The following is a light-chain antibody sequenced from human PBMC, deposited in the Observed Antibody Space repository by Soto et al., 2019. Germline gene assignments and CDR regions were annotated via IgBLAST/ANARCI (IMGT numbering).Light chain of an antibody. J-gene: IGKJ1*01. V-gene: IGKV3-20*01. CDR2: GAS. Sequence: ESVLTQSPGTLSLSPGERATLSCRASHSVGSSHLAWYQQKPGQAPRPLIYGASSRATGVPDRFSGSGSGTDFTVTISILEPEDSAVYYYPRYVGWTFGQGTKVEFK. CDR1: HSVGSSH. CDR3: PRYVGWT.